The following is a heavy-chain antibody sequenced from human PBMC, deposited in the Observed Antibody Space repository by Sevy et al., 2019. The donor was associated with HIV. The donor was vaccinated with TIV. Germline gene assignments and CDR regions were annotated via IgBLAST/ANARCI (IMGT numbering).Heavy chain of an antibody. CDR2: INPSGGST. CDR3: AIPGFSGYDGVDQ. Sequence: ASVKVSCKASGYTFNSYTIHWVRQAPGQGLEWMGIINPSGGSTTYAQMFQGRVTLTRDKSTSTVFLELSSLRSDDTAVYYCAIPGFSGYDGVDQWGQGTLVTVSS. CDR1: GYTFNSYT. D-gene: IGHD5-12*01. V-gene: IGHV1-46*02. J-gene: IGHJ4*02.